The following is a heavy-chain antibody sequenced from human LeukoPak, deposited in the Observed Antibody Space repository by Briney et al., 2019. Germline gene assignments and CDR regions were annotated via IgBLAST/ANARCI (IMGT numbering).Heavy chain of an antibody. CDR3: ASGAWATRLHS. J-gene: IGHJ4*02. CDR2: VFDGKTT. D-gene: IGHD5-24*01. V-gene: IGHV4-34*12. CDR1: GESLNYYY. Sequence: SDTLSLTCAVYGESLNYYYWSWIRQSPEKGMEWIGEVFDGKTTNYNPSLKSRVTISAVTSSNQFSLNLKSVTAADTAVYYCASGAWATRLHSWAQGTLVIVSS.